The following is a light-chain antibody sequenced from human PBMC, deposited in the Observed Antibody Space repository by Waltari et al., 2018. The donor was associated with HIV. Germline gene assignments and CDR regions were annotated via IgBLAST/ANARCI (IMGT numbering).Light chain of an antibody. J-gene: IGLJ2*01. Sequence: SSELTQDPAVSVALGQTVRITCQGDSLRSYYASWYQQKQGQAPVLVIYGKNNRPSVSPDRFSGSSSGNTVSLTITGAQAEDEADYYCNSRDSSGNHLMVFGGGTKLTVL. CDR3: NSRDSSGNHLMV. CDR1: SLRSYY. CDR2: GKN. V-gene: IGLV3-19*01.